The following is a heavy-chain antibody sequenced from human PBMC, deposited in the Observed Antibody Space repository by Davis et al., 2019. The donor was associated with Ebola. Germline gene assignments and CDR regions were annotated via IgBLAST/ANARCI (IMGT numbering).Heavy chain of an antibody. J-gene: IGHJ6*04. CDR1: GGSISSSSYY. V-gene: IGHV4-39*07. Sequence: MPSETLSLTCTVSGGSISSSSYYWGWIRQPPGKGLEWIGEIYHSGNTKYSPSLKSRVSITVDKSKNQFSLKLSSVTAADTAVYYCARDRVTTVTSGYYYYGMDVWGKGTTVTVSS. CDR2: IYHSGNT. D-gene: IGHD4-11*01. CDR3: ARDRVTTVTSGYYYYGMDV.